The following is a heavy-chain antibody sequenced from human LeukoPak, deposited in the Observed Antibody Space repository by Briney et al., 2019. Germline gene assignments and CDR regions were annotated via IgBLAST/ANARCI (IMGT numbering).Heavy chain of an antibody. Sequence: SETLSLTCAVSGGSISSGGYSWSWIRQPPGKGLEWIGYIYHSGSTYYNPSLKSRVTISVDRSKNQSSLKLSSVTAADTAVYYCASTYYYDSSGYYAWPYFDYWGQGTLVTVSS. D-gene: IGHD3-22*01. CDR3: ASTYYYDSSGYYAWPYFDY. CDR1: GGSISSGGYS. J-gene: IGHJ4*02. V-gene: IGHV4-30-2*01. CDR2: IYHSGST.